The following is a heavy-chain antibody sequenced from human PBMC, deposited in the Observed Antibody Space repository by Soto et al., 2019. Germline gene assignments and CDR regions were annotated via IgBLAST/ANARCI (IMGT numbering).Heavy chain of an antibody. CDR2: IYYSGST. Sequence: SETLSLTCTVSGGSISSYYWSWIRQPPGKGLEWIGYIYYSGSTNYNPSLKSRVTISVDTSKNQFSLKLSSVTAADTAVYYCARLLGYCSGGSCYSAYFQHWGQGTLVTVSS. D-gene: IGHD2-15*01. V-gene: IGHV4-59*08. J-gene: IGHJ1*01. CDR1: GGSISSYY. CDR3: ARLLGYCSGGSCYSAYFQH.